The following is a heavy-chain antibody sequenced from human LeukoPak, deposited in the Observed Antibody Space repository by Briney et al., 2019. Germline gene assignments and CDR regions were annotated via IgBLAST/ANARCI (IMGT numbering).Heavy chain of an antibody. J-gene: IGHJ3*02. Sequence: GGSLRLSCAASGFTFSSYAMSWVRQAPGKGLEWVSAISGSGGSTYYADSVKGRFTISRDNSKNTLYLQMNSLRAEDTAVYYCAKVARDRRGQWELLGAFDIWGQGTTVTVSS. CDR2: ISGSGGST. CDR1: GFTFSSYA. CDR3: AKVARDRRGQWELLGAFDI. D-gene: IGHD1-26*01. V-gene: IGHV3-23*01.